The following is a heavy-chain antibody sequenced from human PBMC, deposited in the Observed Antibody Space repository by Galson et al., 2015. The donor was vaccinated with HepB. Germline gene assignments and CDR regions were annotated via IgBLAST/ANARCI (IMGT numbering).Heavy chain of an antibody. CDR3: ARDQYYYDSSGYYSRFDAFDI. V-gene: IGHV3-30-3*01. CDR2: ISYDGSNK. CDR1: GFTFSSYA. Sequence: SLRLSCAASGFTFSSYAMHWVRRAPGKGLEWVAVISYDGSNKYYADSVKGRFTISRDNSKNTLYLQMNSLRAEDTAVYYCARDQYYYDSSGYYSRFDAFDIWGQGTMVTVSS. D-gene: IGHD3-22*01. J-gene: IGHJ3*02.